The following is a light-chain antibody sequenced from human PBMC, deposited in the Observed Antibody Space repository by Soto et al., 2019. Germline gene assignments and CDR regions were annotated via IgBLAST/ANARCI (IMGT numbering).Light chain of an antibody. CDR2: GAS. V-gene: IGKV1-27*01. CDR1: QGSSIY. J-gene: IGKJ1*01. CDR3: QQYGSLTPT. Sequence: DIVITQSPDRLPASVGDRLTITCRTSQGSSIYLGWYQQAAGKVPKHLIYGASKVQSGVPSRFRGGGSGTDFTLTINRLEPEDFVLYYWQQYGSLTPTFGQGTKVDIK.